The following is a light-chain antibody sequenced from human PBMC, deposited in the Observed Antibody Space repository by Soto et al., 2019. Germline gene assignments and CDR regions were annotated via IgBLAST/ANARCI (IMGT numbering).Light chain of an antibody. V-gene: IGLV2-14*01. J-gene: IGLJ1*01. Sequence: QSVLTQPASVSGSPGQSITISCTGTSSDVGGYNSVSWYQHHPGRAPKLILYDVSHRPSGVSNRFSGSKSANTASLTISGLQAEDEADYYCSSYTITTTPFVFGPGTKVTVL. CDR3: SSYTITTTPFV. CDR2: DVS. CDR1: SSDVGGYNS.